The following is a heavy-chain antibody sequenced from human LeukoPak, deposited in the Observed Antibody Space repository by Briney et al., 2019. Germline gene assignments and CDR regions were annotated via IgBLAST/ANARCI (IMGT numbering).Heavy chain of an antibody. J-gene: IGHJ4*02. D-gene: IGHD3-22*01. V-gene: IGHV3-7*03. Sequence: PGGSLRLSCAASGFTFSSYWMSWVRQAPGKGLEWVANIKQDGSEKYYVDSVKGRFTISRDNAKNSLYLQMNSLRAEDTAVYYCARRGGYYYDSSGYLDYWGQGTLVTVSS. CDR3: ARRGGYYYDSSGYLDY. CDR1: GFTFSSYW. CDR2: IKQDGSEK.